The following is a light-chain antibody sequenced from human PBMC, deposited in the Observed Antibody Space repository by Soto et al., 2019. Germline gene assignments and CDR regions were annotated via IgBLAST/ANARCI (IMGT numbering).Light chain of an antibody. CDR1: STDFVSYNR. V-gene: IGLV2-18*01. Sequence: QSVLTQPPSVCWSPGQSVTISCTGTSTDFVSYNRVSWYQQPPGTAPKLIIYEASNRPSGVPDRFSGSKSGNTASLTISGLQAADEADYYCSLYTSENTYVFGTGTKVTVL. CDR3: SLYTSENTYV. J-gene: IGLJ1*01. CDR2: EAS.